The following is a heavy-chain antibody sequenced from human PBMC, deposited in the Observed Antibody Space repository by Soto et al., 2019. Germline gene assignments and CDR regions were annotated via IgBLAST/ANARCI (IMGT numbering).Heavy chain of an antibody. D-gene: IGHD4-17*01. CDR3: ARDYGDGYFDY. CDR2: IYYSGST. CDR1: GGSISSSSYY. V-gene: IGHV4-39*01. Sequence: SETLSLTCTVSGGSISSSSYYWGWIRQPPGKGLEWIGSIYYSGSTYYNPSLKSRVTISVDTSKNQSSLKLSSVTAADTAVYYCARDYGDGYFDYWGQGTLVTVSS. J-gene: IGHJ4*02.